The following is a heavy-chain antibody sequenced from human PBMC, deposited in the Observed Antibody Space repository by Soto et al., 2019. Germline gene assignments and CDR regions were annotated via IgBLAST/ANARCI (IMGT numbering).Heavy chain of an antibody. Sequence: SETLSLTCAVYGGSFSGYYWSWIRQPPGKGLEWIGEINHRGRSNHNPSLKSRVTISVDTSKNQFSLKVNSVTAADTAVYYCARGNIVATTNFDYWGQGTLVTVSS. D-gene: IGHD5-12*01. V-gene: IGHV4-34*01. CDR2: INHRGRS. J-gene: IGHJ4*02. CDR3: ARGNIVATTNFDY. CDR1: GGSFSGYY.